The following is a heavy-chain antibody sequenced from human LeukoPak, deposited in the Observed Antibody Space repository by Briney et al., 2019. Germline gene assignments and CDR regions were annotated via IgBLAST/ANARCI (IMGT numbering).Heavy chain of an antibody. CDR2: INQDGSEQ. Sequence: PGGSLRLSCAASGLTFSDYWMSWVRQAPGQGLAWVAHINQDGSEQHFVGSVQGRFTISRDNAKNSLYLQMDSLRAEDTAVYYCVGGALDYWGQGTPVTVSS. CDR1: GLTFSDYW. J-gene: IGHJ1*01. CDR3: VGGALDY. D-gene: IGHD3-16*01. V-gene: IGHV3-7*04.